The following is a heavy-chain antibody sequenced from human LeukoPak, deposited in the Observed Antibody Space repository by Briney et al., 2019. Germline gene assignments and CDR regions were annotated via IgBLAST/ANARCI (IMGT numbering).Heavy chain of an antibody. CDR1: GGSISSGGYY. J-gene: IGHJ4*02. D-gene: IGHD6-6*01. V-gene: IGHV4-31*03. CDR3: ATWAYSSPSASDY. Sequence: PSETLSLTCTVSGGSISSGGYYWSWIRQHPGTGLEWIGYIYYSGSTYYNPSLKSRVTISVDTSKNQFSLKLSSVTAADTAVYYCATWAYSSPSASDYWGQGTLVTVSS. CDR2: IYYSGST.